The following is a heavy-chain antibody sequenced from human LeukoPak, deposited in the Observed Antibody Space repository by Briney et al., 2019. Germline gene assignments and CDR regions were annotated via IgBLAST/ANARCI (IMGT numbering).Heavy chain of an antibody. V-gene: IGHV4-34*01. CDR3: ARGPPRDYGTSGFYYNY. D-gene: IGHD3-22*01. CDR1: GGSFSGYY. J-gene: IGHJ4*02. Sequence: SETLSLTCAVYGGSFSGYYWSWIRQPPGKWLEWIGEIDHRGFTIYNPSLKSRVAISEDTSKNQFSLKLSSVTAADTAVYYCARGPPRDYGTSGFYYNYWGQGTLVTVSS. CDR2: IDHRGFT.